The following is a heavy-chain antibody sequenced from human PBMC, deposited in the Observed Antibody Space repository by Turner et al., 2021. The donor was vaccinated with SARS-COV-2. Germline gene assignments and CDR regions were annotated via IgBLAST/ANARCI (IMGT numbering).Heavy chain of an antibody. CDR1: GFTFSSYA. J-gene: IGHJ4*02. V-gene: IGHV3-9*01. CDR3: AKDRWYNWNYFDY. D-gene: IGHD1-20*01. CDR2: ISWNSGSI. Sequence: VQLVESGGGVVQPGRSLRLSCAASGFTFSSYAMHWVRQAPGKGLEWVSGISWNSGSIGYADSVKGRFTISRDNAKNSLYLQMNSLRAEDTALYYCAKDRWYNWNYFDYWGQGTLVTVSS.